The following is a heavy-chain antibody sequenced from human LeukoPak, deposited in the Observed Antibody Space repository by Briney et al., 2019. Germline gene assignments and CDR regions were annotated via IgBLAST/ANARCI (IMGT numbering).Heavy chain of an antibody. V-gene: IGHV4-30-4*08. CDR2: IHYSGST. J-gene: IGHJ4*02. CDR3: AREGGASGEFDY. CDR1: GGSISSGGYY. Sequence: SQTLSLTCTVSGGSISSGGYYWSWIRQPPGRGLEWIGYIHYSGSTYYNPSLKSRVTISVDTSKNQFSLKLSSVTAADTAVYYCAREGGASGEFDYWGQGTLVTVSS. D-gene: IGHD1-26*01.